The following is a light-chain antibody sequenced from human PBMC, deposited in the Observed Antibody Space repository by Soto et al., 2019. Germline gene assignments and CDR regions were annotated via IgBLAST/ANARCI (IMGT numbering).Light chain of an antibody. Sequence: QSVLTQPASLSGSPGQSITISCTGTSSDVGSYNLVSWCQQHPGKAPKLMIYEGSKRPSGVSNRFSGSKSGNTASLTISGLQAEDEADYYCCSYAGSGTWVFGGGTKLTVL. CDR1: SSDVGSYNL. CDR2: EGS. J-gene: IGLJ3*02. V-gene: IGLV2-23*01. CDR3: CSYAGSGTWV.